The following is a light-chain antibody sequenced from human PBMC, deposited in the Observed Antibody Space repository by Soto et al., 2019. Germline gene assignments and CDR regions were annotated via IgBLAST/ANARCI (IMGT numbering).Light chain of an antibody. Sequence: AIQMTQSPSSLSSSVGERVTITCRASQGISHCLVWCQQKPGKAPQLLIYAASSVQSGVPSRFSGSGSAKDFTLTSSSLQPEDVANYYCLQDYNYPLTFGGGTKVEIK. J-gene: IGKJ4*01. CDR2: AAS. V-gene: IGKV1-6*01. CDR3: LQDYNYPLT. CDR1: QGISHC.